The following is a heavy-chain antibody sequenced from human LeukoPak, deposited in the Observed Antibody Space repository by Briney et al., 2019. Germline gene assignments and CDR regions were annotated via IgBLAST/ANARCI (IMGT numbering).Heavy chain of an antibody. CDR2: IIPVFGTA. Sequence: SVKVSCKASGGTFSSYAISWVRQAPGQGLEWMVGIIPVFGTANYAQKFQGRVTITTDESTSTAYMELSSLRSEDTAVYYCASRRTTGTTRPVDYWGQGTLVTVSS. CDR1: GGTFSSYA. J-gene: IGHJ4*02. V-gene: IGHV1-69*05. CDR3: ASRRTTGTTRPVDY. D-gene: IGHD1-1*01.